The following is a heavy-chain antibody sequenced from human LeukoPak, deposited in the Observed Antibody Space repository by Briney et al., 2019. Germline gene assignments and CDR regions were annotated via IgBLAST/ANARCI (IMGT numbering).Heavy chain of an antibody. Sequence: GGSLRLSRAASGFDFSSNWMHWVRHAPGQGLVWVSRIKGDGISTNYADSAKGRFTISRDIAKNTLYLQMNSLGAEDTGVYYCAKDHYWSIDYWGRGALVTVSS. CDR3: AKDHYWSIDY. J-gene: IGHJ4*02. D-gene: IGHD3-3*01. V-gene: IGHV3-74*01. CDR2: IKGDGIST. CDR1: GFDFSSNW.